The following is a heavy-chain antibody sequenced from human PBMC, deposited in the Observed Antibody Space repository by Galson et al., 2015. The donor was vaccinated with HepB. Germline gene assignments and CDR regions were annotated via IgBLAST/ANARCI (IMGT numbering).Heavy chain of an antibody. D-gene: IGHD3-9*01. V-gene: IGHV1-3*01. CDR3: AREYFDWLTHDYYGMDV. Sequence: SVKVSCKASGYTFTSYAMHWVRQAPGQRLEWMGWINAGNGNTKYSQKFQGRVTITRDTSASTAYMELSSLRSEDTAVYYCAREYFDWLTHDYYGMDVWGQGTTVTVSS. J-gene: IGHJ6*02. CDR1: GYTFTSYA. CDR2: INAGNGNT.